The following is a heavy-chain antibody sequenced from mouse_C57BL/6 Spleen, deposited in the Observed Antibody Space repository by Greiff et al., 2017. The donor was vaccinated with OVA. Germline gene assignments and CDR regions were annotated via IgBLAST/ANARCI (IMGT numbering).Heavy chain of an antibody. CDR3: TRELTGYFDY. J-gene: IGHJ2*01. CDR2: IYPSDSET. D-gene: IGHD4-1*01. V-gene: IGHV1-61*01. CDR1: GYTFTSYW. Sequence: QVQLQQPGAELVRPGSSVKLSCKASGYTFTSYWMDWVKQRPGQGLEWIGNIYPSDSETHYNPKFKDKATLTVDKSSSTSYMQLSSLTSEDSAVYYGTRELTGYFDYWGQGTPLTVSS.